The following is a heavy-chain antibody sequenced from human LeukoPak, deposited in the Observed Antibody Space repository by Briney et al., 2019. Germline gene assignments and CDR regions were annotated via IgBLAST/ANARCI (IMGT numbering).Heavy chain of an antibody. D-gene: IGHD3-9*01. V-gene: IGHV3-30*04. Sequence: GGSLRLSCAASRFAFNTYAMHWVRQPLGKGPEWVAVISYDGSRKFYADAVKGRFTISRDNSKNTLYLQMNSLRAEDTAVYYCAKDDRRAKDYDFLTGYYKRPYFFDYWGQGTLVTVSS. CDR1: RFAFNTYA. CDR2: ISYDGSRK. J-gene: IGHJ4*02. CDR3: AKDDRRAKDYDFLTGYYKRPYFFDY.